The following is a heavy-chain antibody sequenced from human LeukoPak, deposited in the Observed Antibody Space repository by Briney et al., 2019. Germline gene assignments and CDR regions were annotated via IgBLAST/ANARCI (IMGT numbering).Heavy chain of an antibody. CDR3: AREDSADAFDI. J-gene: IGHJ3*02. CDR2: IYYSGST. CDR1: GGSISSYY. V-gene: IGHV4-59*01. Sequence: PSETLSLTCTVSGGSISSYYWSWIRQPPGKELEGFGYIYYSGSTNYNPSLKSRVTISVDTSKNQCSLKLSSVTAADTAVYYCAREDSADAFDIWGQGTMVTVSS.